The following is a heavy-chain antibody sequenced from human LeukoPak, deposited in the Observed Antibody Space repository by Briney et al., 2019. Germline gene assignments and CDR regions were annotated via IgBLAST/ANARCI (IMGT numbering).Heavy chain of an antibody. D-gene: IGHD3-16*02. J-gene: IGHJ3*02. Sequence: SETLSLTCAVYGGSFSGYYWSWLRQPPGKGLEWLGEINHSGSTNYNPSLKSRVTISVDTSKNQFSLKLSSVTAADTAVYYCARGEGDYVWGSYRQGAFDIWGQGTMVTVSS. CDR3: ARGEGDYVWGSYRQGAFDI. CDR2: INHSGST. CDR1: GGSFSGYY. V-gene: IGHV4-34*01.